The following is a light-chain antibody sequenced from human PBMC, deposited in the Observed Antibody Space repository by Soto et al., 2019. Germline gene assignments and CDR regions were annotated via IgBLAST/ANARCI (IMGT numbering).Light chain of an antibody. Sequence: QSVLTQPASVSGSPGQSITICCTGTSSDVGGYNFVSWYQHHPGKAPKLIIYDVNNRPSGVSNRFSGSKSGNTASLTISGLQAEDEAEYYCTSYTTSSTYVFGTGTKVTVL. CDR3: TSYTTSSTYV. CDR1: SSDVGGYNF. J-gene: IGLJ1*01. V-gene: IGLV2-14*03. CDR2: DVN.